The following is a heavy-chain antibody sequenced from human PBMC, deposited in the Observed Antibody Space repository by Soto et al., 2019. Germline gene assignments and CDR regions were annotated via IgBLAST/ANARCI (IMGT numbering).Heavy chain of an antibody. V-gene: IGHV1-69*12. Sequence: QVQLMQSGAEVKKPGSSVKVSCKASGGTLTASVTGWVGQAPGEGFEWVGDFIPVLATPDYAQKFQGRATIPAHESTTTAYLELTSLTTDDTAVYYCARDKDRQQLGGNYYYILDVWGQGTAITVSS. CDR1: GGTLTASV. CDR3: ARDKDRQQLGGNYYYILDV. D-gene: IGHD3-3*02. CDR2: FIPVLATP. J-gene: IGHJ6*02.